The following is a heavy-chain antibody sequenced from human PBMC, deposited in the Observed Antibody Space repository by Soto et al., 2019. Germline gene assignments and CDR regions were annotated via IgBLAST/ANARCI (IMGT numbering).Heavy chain of an antibody. Sequence: GGSLRLSCAASGFIFNNYAMSWVRQAPGKGLEWVSFISAGGGSPNYADSVKGRFTISRDNSKNTLYLQMNSLRAEDTAVYYCAIHPRSYYRSGQTYWAQGTLVPV. CDR1: GFIFNNYA. CDR2: ISAGGGSP. D-gene: IGHD3-10*01. V-gene: IGHV3-23*01. CDR3: AIHPRSYYRSGQTY. J-gene: IGHJ1*01.